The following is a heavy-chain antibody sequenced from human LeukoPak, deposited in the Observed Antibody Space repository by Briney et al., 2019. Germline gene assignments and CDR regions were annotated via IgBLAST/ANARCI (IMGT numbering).Heavy chain of an antibody. CDR2: ISSSGSTL. D-gene: IGHD3-10*02. V-gene: IGHV3-48*03. CDR3: AELGITMIGGV. Sequence: GGSLRLSCAASGFTFSSYELNWVRQSPGKGLEWISYISSSGSTLYYADSVKGRFTISRDNAKNSLYLQMNSLRAEDTAVYYCAELGITMIGGVWGKGTAVTISS. CDR1: GFTFSSYE. J-gene: IGHJ6*04.